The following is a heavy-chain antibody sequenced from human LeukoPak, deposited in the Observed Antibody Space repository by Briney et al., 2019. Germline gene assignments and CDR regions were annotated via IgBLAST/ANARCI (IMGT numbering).Heavy chain of an antibody. V-gene: IGHV4-59*01. D-gene: IGHD3-10*01. CDR1: GGSISSYY. Sequence: SETLSLTCTVSGGSISSYYWSWIRQPPGKGLEWIGYIYYSGSTSYNPSLKSRVTISVDTSKNQFSLKLSSVTAADTAVYYCARGGSGVRFDPWGQGTLVTVSS. CDR3: ARGGSGVRFDP. J-gene: IGHJ5*02. CDR2: IYYSGST.